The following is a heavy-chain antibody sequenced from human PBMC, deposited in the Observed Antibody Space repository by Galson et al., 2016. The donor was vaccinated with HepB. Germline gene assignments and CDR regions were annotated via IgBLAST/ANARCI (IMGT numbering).Heavy chain of an antibody. CDR1: GGTFGSNS. V-gene: IGHV1-69*13. D-gene: IGHD5-12*01. CDR2: TIPIFGTA. J-gene: IGHJ5*02. Sequence: SVKVSCKASGGTFGSNSISWVRQAPGQGLEWMGGTIPIFGTAKYAQKFQGRVTITADESTSTAYMELSSLRSEDTAGYYCAREFLRSGNDRLGWIDPWGQGTLVTVSS. CDR3: AREFLRSGNDRLGWIDP.